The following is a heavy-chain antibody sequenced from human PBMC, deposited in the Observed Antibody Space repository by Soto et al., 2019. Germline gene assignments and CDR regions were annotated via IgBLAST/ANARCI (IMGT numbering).Heavy chain of an antibody. CDR2: IYYSGST. D-gene: IGHD2-15*01. CDR3: ATVLNSRPASDNWFDP. Sequence: SETLSLTCTVSGGSISSYYWSWIRQPPGKGLEWIGYIYYSGSTNYNPSLKSRVTISVDTSNNQFSLKLSSVTAADTAVYYCATVLNSRPASDNWFDPWGQGTLVTVSS. J-gene: IGHJ5*02. CDR1: GGSISSYY. V-gene: IGHV4-59*01.